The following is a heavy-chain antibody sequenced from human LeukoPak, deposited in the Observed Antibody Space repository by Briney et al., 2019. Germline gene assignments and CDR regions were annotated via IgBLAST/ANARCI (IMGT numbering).Heavy chain of an antibody. V-gene: IGHV3-48*01. Sequence: GGSLRLSCAAPGFTFSSYSMNWVRQAPGKGLEWVSYISSSSSTIYYADSVKGRFTISRDNAKNSLYLQMNSLRAEDTAVYYCAREGSYSYGASDAFDIWGQGTMVTVSS. CDR2: ISSSSSTI. J-gene: IGHJ3*02. CDR3: AREGSYSYGASDAFDI. D-gene: IGHD5-18*01. CDR1: GFTFSSYS.